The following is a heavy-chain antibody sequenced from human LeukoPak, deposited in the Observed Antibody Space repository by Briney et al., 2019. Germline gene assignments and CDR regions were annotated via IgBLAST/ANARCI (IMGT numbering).Heavy chain of an antibody. CDR1: GGTFSRYY. CDR2: INDSGGT. J-gene: IGHJ3*01. CDR3: ASLIHDYDDTMRDY. D-gene: IGHD4-17*01. V-gene: IGHV4-34*01. Sequence: SETLSLTCAVYGGTFSRYYWSWIRQPPGKGLEWIGEINDSGGTYYNPSLKSRVTTSVDTSNNQFSLKLSSVTAADTAVYYCASLIHDYDDTMRDYWGQGTMVTVSS.